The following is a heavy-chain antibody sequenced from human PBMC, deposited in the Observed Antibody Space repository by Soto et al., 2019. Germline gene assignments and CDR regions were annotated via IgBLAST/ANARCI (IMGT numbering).Heavy chain of an antibody. CDR2: IKQDGSEK. V-gene: IGHV3-7*01. J-gene: IGHJ4*02. CDR1: GFTFSSYW. CDR3: ARVSDFWSGYYYFDY. Sequence: GVSLRLSFAASGFTFSSYWMSWVRQAPGKGLEWVANIKQDGSEKYYVDSVKGRFTISRDNAKNSLYLQMNSLGAEDTAVYYCARVSDFWSGYYYFDYWGQGTLVTVSS. D-gene: IGHD3-3*01.